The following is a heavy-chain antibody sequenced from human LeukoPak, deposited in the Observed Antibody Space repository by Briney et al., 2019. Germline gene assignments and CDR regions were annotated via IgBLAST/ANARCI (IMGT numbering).Heavy chain of an antibody. CDR1: GLTLNSDG. D-gene: IGHD6-6*01. Sequence: ASVKVSCKASGLTLNSDGISWVRQVPGQGLQWMGWIGADNDNTNYAQIFQGRVTMTTDTSTRTVYMQLRSLTSDDTAVYFCARRVDRSSSYEHWGQGTLVTVSS. CDR2: IGADNDNT. CDR3: ARRVDRSSSYEH. V-gene: IGHV1-18*01. J-gene: IGHJ1*01.